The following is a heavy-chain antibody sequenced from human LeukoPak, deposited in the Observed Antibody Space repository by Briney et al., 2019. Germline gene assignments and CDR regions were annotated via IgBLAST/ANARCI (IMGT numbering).Heavy chain of an antibody. CDR3: ARDGDSGSYSDY. Sequence: PGGSLRLPCAASGFTFSSYSMNWVRQAPGKGLEWVSSISSSSSYIYYADSVKGRFTISRDNAKNSLYLQMNSLRAEDTAVYYCARDGDSGSYSDYWGQGTLVTVSS. V-gene: IGHV3-21*01. D-gene: IGHD1-26*01. CDR1: GFTFSSYS. CDR2: ISSSSSYI. J-gene: IGHJ4*02.